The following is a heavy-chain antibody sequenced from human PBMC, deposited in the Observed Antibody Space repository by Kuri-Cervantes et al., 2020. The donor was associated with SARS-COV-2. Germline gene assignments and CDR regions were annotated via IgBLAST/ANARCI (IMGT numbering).Heavy chain of an antibody. CDR1: GYTFTSYG. CDR3: ARAPESGSHYDFWSCYYRMYYYYGMDV. V-gene: IGHV1-69*10. CDR2: IIPIFGIA. J-gene: IGHJ6*02. Sequence: SVKVSCKASGYTFTSYGISWVRQAPGQGLEWMGGIIPIFGIANYAQKFQGRVTITADKSTSTANMELSSLRSEDTAVYYCARAPESGSHYDFWSCYYRMYYYYGMDVWGQGTTVTVSS. D-gene: IGHD3-3*01.